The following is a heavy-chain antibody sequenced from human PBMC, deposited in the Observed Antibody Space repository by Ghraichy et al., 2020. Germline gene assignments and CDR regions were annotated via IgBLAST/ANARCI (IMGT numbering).Heavy chain of an antibody. D-gene: IGHD6-6*01. J-gene: IGHJ4*02. CDR1: GFTFNDYT. V-gene: IGHV3-23*01. Sequence: GESLNISCAASGFTFNDYTMSWVRQAPGKGLEWVSIISNTGGTTYYADFVQGRFTISRDNLKNTPYLQMNSLRAEDTAVYYCADRATGSSSCHFAYWDQGTLVTVS. CDR3: ADRATGSSSCHFAY. CDR2: ISNTGGTT.